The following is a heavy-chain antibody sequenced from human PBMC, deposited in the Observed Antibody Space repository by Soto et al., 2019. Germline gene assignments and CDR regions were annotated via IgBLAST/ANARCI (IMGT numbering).Heavy chain of an antibody. J-gene: IGHJ5*02. CDR2: INHSGST. CDR1: GGSFSGYY. CDR3: ARASRPTVSELNWFDP. V-gene: IGHV4-34*01. D-gene: IGHD1-1*01. Sequence: QVQLQQWGAGLLKPSETLSLTCAVYGGSFSGYYWSWIRQPPGKGLEWIGEINHSGSTNYNPSLKSRVTISVDTSKNQFSLKLSSVTAADTAVYYCARASRPTVSELNWFDPWGQGTLVTVSS.